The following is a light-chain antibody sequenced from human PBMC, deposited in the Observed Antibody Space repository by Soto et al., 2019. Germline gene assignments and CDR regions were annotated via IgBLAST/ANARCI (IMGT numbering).Light chain of an antibody. CDR3: SSYTSSSTLYVV. V-gene: IGLV2-14*01. CDR1: SSDVGGYNY. Sequence: QSALTQSASVSGSPGQSITISCTGTSSDVGGYNYVSWYQQHPGKAPKLMIYDVSNRPSGVSNRFSGSKSGNTASLTISGLQAEDEADYYCSSYTSSSTLYVVFGGRTKLTVL. J-gene: IGLJ2*01. CDR2: DVS.